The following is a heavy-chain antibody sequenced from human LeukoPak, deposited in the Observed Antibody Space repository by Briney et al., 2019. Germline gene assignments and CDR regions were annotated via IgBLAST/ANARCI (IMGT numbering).Heavy chain of an antibody. V-gene: IGHV1-18*01. CDR2: ISAYNGNT. CDR1: GYTFTSYG. J-gene: IGHJ4*02. Sequence: ASVKVSCKASGYTFTSYGISWVRQAPGQGLEWMGWISAYNGNTNYAQKLQGRVTMTTDTSTSTAYMELRSLRSDDTAVYYRARDLSSRYYDSSGYSDYWGQGTLVTVSS. D-gene: IGHD3-22*01. CDR3: ARDLSSRYYDSSGYSDY.